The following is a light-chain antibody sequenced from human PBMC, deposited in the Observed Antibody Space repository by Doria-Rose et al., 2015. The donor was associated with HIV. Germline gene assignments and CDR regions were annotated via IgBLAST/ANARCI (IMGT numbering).Light chain of an antibody. CDR1: QSFSSTY. Sequence: EIVMTQSPGTLSLSPGERATLSCRASQSFSSTYLAWYQQKPGQSPSLLIYDGSTMATGIPDRFSASGSGTDFTRTINRLEPEDFALYYCHQYGTSWTFGQGTKVEI. CDR3: HQYGTSWT. J-gene: IGKJ1*01. CDR2: DGS. V-gene: IGKV3-20*01.